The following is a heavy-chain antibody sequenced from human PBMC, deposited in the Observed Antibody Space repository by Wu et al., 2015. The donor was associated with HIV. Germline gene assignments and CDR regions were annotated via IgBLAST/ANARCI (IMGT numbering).Heavy chain of an antibody. D-gene: IGHD6-13*01. CDR2: ILPIYGTT. Sequence: QVQLQQSGAELKRPGSSVKISCRAFWRHIQYLHYQLGAPGPGQGLEWMGRILPIYGTTDYAQKFRDRVKISADESTNTAYMEIRGLKSDDTALYYCTRRQQLLDQWGQGTLVTVSP. CDR3: TRRQQLLDQ. V-gene: IGHV1-69*13. J-gene: IGHJ4*02. CDR1: WRHIQYLH.